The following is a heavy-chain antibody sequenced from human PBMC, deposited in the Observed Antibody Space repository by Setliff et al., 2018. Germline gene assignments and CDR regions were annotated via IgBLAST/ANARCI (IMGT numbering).Heavy chain of an antibody. Sequence: GESLKISCKTSGYSFTSYWIGWVRQMPGKGLEWIGIIFPANPETRYSPSFQGQVTISADKSIGTAYLQWNSLKASDTAIYYCARNRVALYDAFDIWDQGTMVTVS. D-gene: IGHD5-12*01. CDR3: ARNRVALYDAFDI. J-gene: IGHJ3*02. CDR2: IFPANPET. CDR1: GYSFTSYW. V-gene: IGHV5-51*01.